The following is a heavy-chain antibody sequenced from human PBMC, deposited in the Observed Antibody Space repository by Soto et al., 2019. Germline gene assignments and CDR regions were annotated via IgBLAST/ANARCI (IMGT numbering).Heavy chain of an antibody. Sequence: QVQLVQSGDEVKKPGASVKVSCKPSGYIFVNYGIAWVRQAPGQGLEWMGWISPYTGNTHSATKVQGRLTMTTDTSTGTAYMDLGSLTSDDTAVYYCVMVDNYVTPTPQDVWGQGTTVTVSS. D-gene: IGHD3-16*01. CDR3: VMVDNYVTPTPQDV. J-gene: IGHJ6*02. V-gene: IGHV1-18*01. CDR2: ISPYTGNT. CDR1: GYIFVNYG.